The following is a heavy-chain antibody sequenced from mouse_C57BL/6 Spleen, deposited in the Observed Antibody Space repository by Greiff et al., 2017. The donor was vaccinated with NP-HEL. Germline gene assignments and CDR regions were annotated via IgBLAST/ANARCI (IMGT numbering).Heavy chain of an antibody. D-gene: IGHD3-1*01. J-gene: IGHJ4*01. CDR3: ASGGLGSMDY. CDR2: ISSGSSTI. V-gene: IGHV5-17*01. Sequence: DVHLVESGGGLVKPGGSLKLSCAASGFTFSDYGMHWVRQAPEKGLEWVAYISSGSSTIYYADTVKGRFTISRDNAKNTLFLQMTSLRSEDTAMYYCASGGLGSMDYWGQGTSVTVSS. CDR1: GFTFSDYG.